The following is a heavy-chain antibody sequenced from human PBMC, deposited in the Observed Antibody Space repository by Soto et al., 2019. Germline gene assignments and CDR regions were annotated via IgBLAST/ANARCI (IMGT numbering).Heavy chain of an antibody. J-gene: IGHJ4*02. CDR1: GFSFSNYA. CDR2: FSAGGRA. CDR3: AKESMPEHYGDTLFDY. Sequence: EVQLLESGGGLVQPGGSLRLSCEASGFSFSNYALSWVRQSPGKGLEWGSTFSAGGRAYYADSVKGRFTIAKDTSKNTGQLQASSLRAEDTAVYYCAKESMPEHYGDTLFDYWGQGTRVTVSS. V-gene: IGHV3-23*01. D-gene: IGHD4-17*01.